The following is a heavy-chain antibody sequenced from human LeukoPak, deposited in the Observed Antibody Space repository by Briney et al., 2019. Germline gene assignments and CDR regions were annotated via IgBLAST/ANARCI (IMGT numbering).Heavy chain of an antibody. Sequence: SETLSLTCTVSGGSISSYYWSWIRQPAGKGLEWIGRIYTSGSTNYNPSLKSRVTISVDTSKNQFSLKLSSVTAADTAVYYCVVVVAATGLDYWGQGTLVTVSS. J-gene: IGHJ4*02. V-gene: IGHV4-4*07. CDR3: VVVVAATGLDY. CDR2: IYTSGST. CDR1: GGSISSYY. D-gene: IGHD2-15*01.